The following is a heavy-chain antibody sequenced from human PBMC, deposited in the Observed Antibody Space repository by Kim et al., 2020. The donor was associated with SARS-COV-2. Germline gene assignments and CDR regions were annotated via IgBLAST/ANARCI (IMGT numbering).Heavy chain of an antibody. J-gene: IGHJ3*02. V-gene: IGHV3-48*03. Sequence: GGSLRLSCAASGFTFSSYEMNWVRQAPGKGLEWVSYISSSGSTIYYADSVKGRFTISRDNAKNSLYLQMNSLRAEDTAVYYCARDRAVLRFLPSGRRDAFDIWGQGTMITVSS. CDR2: ISSSGSTI. D-gene: IGHD3-3*01. CDR1: GFTFSSYE. CDR3: ARDRAVLRFLPSGRRDAFDI.